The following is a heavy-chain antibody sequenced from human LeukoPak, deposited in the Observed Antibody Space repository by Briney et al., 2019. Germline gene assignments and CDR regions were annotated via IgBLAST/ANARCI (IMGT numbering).Heavy chain of an antibody. CDR3: ARTSVAAHDKIAFVDY. Sequence: AAVRVSCKASGYNFLSYGISWVRQAPGKGLEWVGWISTYCEKPKYSLKVQDRVTVTTDTSTATIYMELRSLTSGDTALYYCARTSVAAHDKIAFVDYWGQGTLVTVSS. CDR2: ISTYCEKP. D-gene: IGHD2-21*01. V-gene: IGHV1-18*01. CDR1: GYNFLSYG. J-gene: IGHJ4*02.